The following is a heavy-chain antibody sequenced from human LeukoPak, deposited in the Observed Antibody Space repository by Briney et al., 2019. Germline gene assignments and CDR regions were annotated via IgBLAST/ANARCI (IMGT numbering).Heavy chain of an antibody. CDR2: IYSGGST. CDR3: ARDQLEYSSSDYYYYYMDV. D-gene: IGHD6-6*01. J-gene: IGHJ6*03. V-gene: IGHV3-66*01. Sequence: GGSLRLSCAASGFTVSSNYMSWVRQAPGKGLEWVSVIYSGGSTYYADSVKGRFTISRDNSKNTLYLQMNSLRAEDTAVYYCARDQLEYSSSDYYYYYMDVWGKGTTVTVSS. CDR1: GFTVSSNY.